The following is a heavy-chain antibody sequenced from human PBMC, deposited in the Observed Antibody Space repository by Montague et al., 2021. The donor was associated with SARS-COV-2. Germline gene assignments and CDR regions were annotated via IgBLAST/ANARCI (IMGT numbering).Heavy chain of an antibody. V-gene: IGHV2-70*11. CDR1: GFSLSTSGIC. D-gene: IGHD3-10*01. CDR3: ARSSVVRGVSLDY. Sequence: PALVKPTQTLTLTCTFSGFSLSTSGICVSWIRQPPGKALEWLARXDWXSYKHYSTSLKTRLTISKDTSKNPVVLTMTNTDPVDTATYYCARSSVVRGVSLDYWGQGTLVTVSS. J-gene: IGHJ4*02. CDR2: XDWXSYK.